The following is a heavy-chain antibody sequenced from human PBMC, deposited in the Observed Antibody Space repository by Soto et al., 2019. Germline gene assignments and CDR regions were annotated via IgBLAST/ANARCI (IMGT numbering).Heavy chain of an antibody. Sequence: NWIRQAPGKGLEWVSIISGSGTSTSYADSVKGRFTISRDNSKNTLYLQMNSLRAEDTAIYYCAKVTYSSSSPVDNWSQETLITVSS. CDR2: ISGSGTST. CDR3: AKVTYSSSSPVDN. V-gene: IGHV3-23*01. J-gene: IGHJ4*02. D-gene: IGHD6-19*01.